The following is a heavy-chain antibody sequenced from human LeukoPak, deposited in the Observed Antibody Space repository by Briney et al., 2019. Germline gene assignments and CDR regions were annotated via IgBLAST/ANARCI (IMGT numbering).Heavy chain of an antibody. CDR3: ARDLRSSGWYVFDH. CDR2: IYYSGST. J-gene: IGHJ4*02. D-gene: IGHD6-19*01. CDR1: GSGGSISNYY. Sequence: SETLSLTCTVSGSGGSISNYYWSWLRQPPGKGLEWIGYIYYSGSTNHNPSLKSRVTMSVDTSKNQLSLKLSSVTAADTAVYYCARDLRSSGWYVFDHWGRGTLVTVSS. V-gene: IGHV4-59*01.